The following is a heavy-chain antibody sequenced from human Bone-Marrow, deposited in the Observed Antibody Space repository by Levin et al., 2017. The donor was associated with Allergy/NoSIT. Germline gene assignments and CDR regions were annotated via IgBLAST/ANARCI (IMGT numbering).Heavy chain of an antibody. CDR1: GYTFTAYY. V-gene: IGHV1-2*02. CDR3: ASKTERNYDFRAYGLDV. D-gene: IGHD3-3*01. J-gene: IGHJ6*02. Sequence: ASVKVSCKASGYTFTAYYIHWVRQAPGQGLEWMGWINPNSGGTNFAQKFQGRVTMTRDTSITIVYMELTRLRSDDTAVYYCASKTERNYDFRAYGLDVWGQGTTVTVSS. CDR2: INPNSGGT.